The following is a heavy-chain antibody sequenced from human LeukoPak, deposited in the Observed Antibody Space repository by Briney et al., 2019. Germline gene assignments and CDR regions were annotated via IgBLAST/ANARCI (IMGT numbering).Heavy chain of an antibody. D-gene: IGHD4-23*01. J-gene: IGHJ4*02. CDR2: ITGSGVTT. CDR3: AKDRTTVVTGNFDY. Sequence: PGGSLRLSCGGSAFTFSTYAMSWVRQAPGKGLEWVSGITGSGVTTYYADSVKGRFTISRDNSKNMLYLQMNSLRAEDTAIYYCAKDRTTVVTGNFDYWGQGTLVTVSS. V-gene: IGHV3-23*01. CDR1: AFTFSTYA.